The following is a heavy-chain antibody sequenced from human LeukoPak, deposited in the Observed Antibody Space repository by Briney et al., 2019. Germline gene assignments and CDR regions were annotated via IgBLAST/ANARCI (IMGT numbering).Heavy chain of an antibody. V-gene: IGHV1-2*02. CDR1: GYPFTGYY. J-gene: IGHJ4*02. CDR3: ARGAGERWLQLD. CDR2: INPRNGDT. Sequence: ASVKVSCKASGYPFTGYYVHWVRQAPGHGLEWMGWINPRNGDTHSAQKFQGRVSMTGDTSITTAYMELSSLRSEDTAVYYCARGAGERWLQLDWGQGTLVTVSS. D-gene: IGHD5-24*01.